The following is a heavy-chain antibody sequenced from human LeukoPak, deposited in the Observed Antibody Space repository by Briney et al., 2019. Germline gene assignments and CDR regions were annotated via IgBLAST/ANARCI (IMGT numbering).Heavy chain of an antibody. Sequence: SQTLSLTCAISGDSVSSNSATWNWIRQSPSRGLEWLGRTYYRSKWYKDYAVSVKSRLTINPDTSKNQFSLQLNSVTPEDTAVYYCAREGSNWNYDYFDYWGQGTLVTVSS. J-gene: IGHJ4*02. D-gene: IGHD1-7*01. CDR2: TYYRSKWYK. V-gene: IGHV6-1*01. CDR1: GDSVSSNSAT. CDR3: AREGSNWNYDYFDY.